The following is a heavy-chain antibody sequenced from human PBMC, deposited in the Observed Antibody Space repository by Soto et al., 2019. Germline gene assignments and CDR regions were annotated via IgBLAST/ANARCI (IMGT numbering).Heavy chain of an antibody. Sequence: QVQLVQSGTEVKKPGASVNVSCKAFGYTFTSYGFSWVRQVPGQGLEWLGWISAFNGYTQYTQTMKGRITVTTDTYTTTVHMELRSLTPADTAVYYGAREASWQLMVPYDLGQGALFTVS. V-gene: IGHV1-18*04. CDR3: AREASWQLMVPYD. J-gene: IGHJ4*02. CDR2: ISAFNGYT. CDR1: GYTFTSYG. D-gene: IGHD6-13*01.